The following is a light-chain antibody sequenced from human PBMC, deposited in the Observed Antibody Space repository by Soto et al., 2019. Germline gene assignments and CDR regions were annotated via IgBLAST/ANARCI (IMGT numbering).Light chain of an antibody. CDR1: QSISSW. V-gene: IGKV1-5*03. CDR3: QQYNSYSGT. CDR2: KTS. J-gene: IGKJ1*01. Sequence: DIQMTQSPSIPSASVGDRFTITCRASQSISSWLAWYQQKPGKAPKLLIYKTSSLDSGVPSRFSGSGSGTEFTLTISSLQPDDFATYYCQQYNSYSGTFGQGTTVDIK.